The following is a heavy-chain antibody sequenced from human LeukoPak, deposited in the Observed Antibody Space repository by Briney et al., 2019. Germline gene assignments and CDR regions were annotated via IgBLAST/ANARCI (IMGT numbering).Heavy chain of an antibody. CDR2: IWYDGSNK. CDR3: AREYCSGGSCYGY. D-gene: IGHD2-15*01. Sequence: GRSLRLSCAASGFTFSSYGMHWVRQAPGKGLEWVAVIWYDGSNKYYADSVKGRFTISRDNSKNTLYLQMNSLRAEDTAVYYCAREYCSGGSCYGYWGQGTLVTVSS. J-gene: IGHJ4*02. V-gene: IGHV3-33*01. CDR1: GFTFSSYG.